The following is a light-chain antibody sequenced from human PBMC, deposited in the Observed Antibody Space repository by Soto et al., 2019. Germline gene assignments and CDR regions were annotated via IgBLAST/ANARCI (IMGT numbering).Light chain of an antibody. V-gene: IGKV3-20*01. CDR3: QQYGTSLFT. J-gene: IGKJ4*01. Sequence: ELVLTQSPGTLSLSPGDRATLSCRSSQSAFSSYLSWYQQKPGQAPRLLIYGASNRATGIPDRFSGSGSGTDFTLTISGLEPEXXAVYYCQQYGTSLFTFGGGTXVEIK. CDR2: GAS. CDR1: QSAFSSY.